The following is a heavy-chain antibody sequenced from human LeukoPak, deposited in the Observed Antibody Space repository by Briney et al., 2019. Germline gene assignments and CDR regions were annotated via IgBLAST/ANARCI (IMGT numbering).Heavy chain of an antibody. CDR3: ARVDTVNYYYYMDV. CDR2: ISTFNGHT. V-gene: IGHV1-18*01. CDR1: GYTFTTYG. J-gene: IGHJ6*03. D-gene: IGHD5-18*01. Sequence: ASVRISCKASGYTFTTYGISWVRQAPGHGLEWMGWISTFNGHTNYAQSRQDRVTMTTDTSTSTVYMELSSLISDDTAVYYCARVDTVNYYYYMDVWGNGTPVTVSS.